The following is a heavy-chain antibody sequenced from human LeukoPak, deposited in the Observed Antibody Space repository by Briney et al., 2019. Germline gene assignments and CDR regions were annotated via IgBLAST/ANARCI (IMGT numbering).Heavy chain of an antibody. CDR2: ISGSGGST. D-gene: IGHD5-24*01. V-gene: IGHV3-23*01. CDR3: AKDKRRWLQPYYFDY. Sequence: GGSLRLSCVASGFTFSNAWMSWVRQAPGKGLEWVSAISGSGGSTYYADSVKGRFTISRDNSKNTLYLQMNSLRAEDTAVYYCAKDKRRWLQPYYFDYWGQGTLVTVSS. CDR1: GFTFSNAW. J-gene: IGHJ4*02.